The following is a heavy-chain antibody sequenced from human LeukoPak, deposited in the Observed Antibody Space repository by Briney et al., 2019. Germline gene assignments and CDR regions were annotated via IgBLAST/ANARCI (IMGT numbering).Heavy chain of an antibody. CDR3: AKDSRGSVGATDFDY. Sequence: GGSLRLPCAASGFTFSSYAMSWVRQAPGKGLEWVSGISWNSGSIGYADSVKGRFTISRDNAKNSLYLQMNSLRAEDTALYYCAKDSRGSVGATDFDYWGQGTLVTVSS. CDR1: GFTFSSYA. CDR2: ISWNSGSI. D-gene: IGHD1-26*01. J-gene: IGHJ4*02. V-gene: IGHV3-9*01.